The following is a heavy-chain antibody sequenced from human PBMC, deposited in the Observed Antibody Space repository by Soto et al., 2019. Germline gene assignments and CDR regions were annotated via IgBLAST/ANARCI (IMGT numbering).Heavy chain of an antibody. Sequence: QVQLVESGGGVVQPGRSLRLSCAASGFTFSSYFMHWVRQAPGKGLEWVAVISSDGNNEYYADSVKGRITISRDNSKSTLYLQLNSLRAEDTAVYYCAKDKSRSWSIGYWGQGTLVTVSS. V-gene: IGHV3-30*18. CDR2: ISSDGNNE. CDR1: GFTFSSYF. D-gene: IGHD6-13*01. CDR3: AKDKSRSWSIGY. J-gene: IGHJ4*02.